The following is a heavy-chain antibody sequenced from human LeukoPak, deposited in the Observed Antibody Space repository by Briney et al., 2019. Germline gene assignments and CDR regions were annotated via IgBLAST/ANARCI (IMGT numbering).Heavy chain of an antibody. CDR1: GASISGYY. Sequence: SETLSLTCSLSGASISGYYYNWIRQPPGKGLEWIGYVYYSCITNFNPSLKSRGTMSVDTSKNQFSLKGSSVTAADTAVYYGASVLLSSGSSTWGQGTLVTVSS. CDR2: VYYSCIT. V-gene: IGHV4-59*01. J-gene: IGHJ5*02. D-gene: IGHD3-22*01. CDR3: ASVLLSSGSST.